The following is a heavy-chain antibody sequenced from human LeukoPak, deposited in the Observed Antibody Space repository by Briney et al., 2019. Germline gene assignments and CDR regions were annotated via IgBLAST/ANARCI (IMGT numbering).Heavy chain of an antibody. V-gene: IGHV4-34*01. Sequence: SETLSLTCAVYGGSFSGYYWSWIRQPPGKGLEWIGEINHSGSTNYNPSLKSRVTISVDTSKNQFSLKLSSVTAAGTAVYYCARHPYDFWSGYYSMGFDPWGQGTLVTVSS. CDR1: GGSFSGYY. J-gene: IGHJ5*02. CDR3: ARHPYDFWSGYYSMGFDP. D-gene: IGHD3-3*01. CDR2: INHSGST.